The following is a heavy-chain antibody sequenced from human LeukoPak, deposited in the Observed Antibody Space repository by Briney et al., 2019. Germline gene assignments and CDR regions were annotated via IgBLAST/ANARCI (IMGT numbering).Heavy chain of an antibody. J-gene: IGHJ4*02. D-gene: IGHD3-3*01. CDR1: GFSFSSYA. Sequence: GGSLRLSCAVSGFSFSSYAMSWVRQAPGEGLEWVSAISGSGGSTYYADSVKGRFTISRDNSKNTLYLQMNSLRAEDTAVYYCAIAPRTFGVGYFDYWGQGTLVTVSS. V-gene: IGHV3-23*01. CDR3: AIAPRTFGVGYFDY. CDR2: ISGSGGST.